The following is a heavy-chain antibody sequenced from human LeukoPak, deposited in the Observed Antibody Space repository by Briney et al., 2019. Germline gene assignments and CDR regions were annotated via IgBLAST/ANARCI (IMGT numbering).Heavy chain of an antibody. J-gene: IGHJ4*02. CDR2: ISSGVGLM. D-gene: IGHD2-15*01. Sequence: GGSLRLSCAASGFTFSSYSMNWVRQAPGKGLEWVSYISSGVGLMDYADSVKGRFTISRDNAKNSLYLQMNSLRDEDTAVYYCARKRLDCSGGSCYGDLDYWGQGTLVAVSS. V-gene: IGHV3-48*02. CDR3: ARKRLDCSGGSCYGDLDY. CDR1: GFTFSSYS.